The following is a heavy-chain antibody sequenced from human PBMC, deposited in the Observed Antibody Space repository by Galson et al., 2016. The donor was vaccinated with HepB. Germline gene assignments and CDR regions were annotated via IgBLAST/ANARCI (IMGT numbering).Heavy chain of an antibody. J-gene: IGHJ1*01. CDR1: RYSFTSYW. Sequence: QSGAEVKKPGESLKISCKSSRYSFTSYWIGWVRQMPGKGLEWMGNIYPCDSDARYSPSFPGQVTISADKSIRTAFLQWSSLTASDTAMYVCATPPDCANGVCPRPAQHWGQGTLVTVSS. CDR2: IYPCDSDA. D-gene: IGHD2-8*01. CDR3: ATPPDCANGVCPRPAQH. V-gene: IGHV5-51*01.